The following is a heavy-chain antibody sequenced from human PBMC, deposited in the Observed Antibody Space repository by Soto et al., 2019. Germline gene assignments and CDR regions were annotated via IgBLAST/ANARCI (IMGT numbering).Heavy chain of an antibody. J-gene: IGHJ5*02. CDR2: ISSSSSYI. V-gene: IGHV3-21*04. Sequence: PGGSLRLSCAASGFTFSSYSMNWVRQAPGKGLEWVSSISSSSSYIYYADSVKSRFTISRDNAKNSLYLQMNSLRAEDTAVYYCARDDGADITGYGFDPWGQGTLVTVSS. D-gene: IGHD1-20*01. CDR3: ARDDGADITGYGFDP. CDR1: GFTFSSYS.